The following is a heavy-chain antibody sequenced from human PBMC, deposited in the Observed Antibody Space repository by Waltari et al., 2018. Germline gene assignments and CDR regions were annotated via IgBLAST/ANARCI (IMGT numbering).Heavy chain of an antibody. D-gene: IGHD3-22*01. CDR2: ICFSHST. Sequence: QVQLQESGPGLVKPSETLSLTCNVPGDSVSTYYWNWLRLPPGKGLEWIGNICFSHSTNYNPSLKSRVTISIDTSKNQFSLMLKSVTAADTAVYYCARGLFIRSWTPYYWGQGALVTVSS. CDR1: GDSVSTYY. CDR3: ARGLFIRSWTPYY. J-gene: IGHJ4*02. V-gene: IGHV4-59*02.